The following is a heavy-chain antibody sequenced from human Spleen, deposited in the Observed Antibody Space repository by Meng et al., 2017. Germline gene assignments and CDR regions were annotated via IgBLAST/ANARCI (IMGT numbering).Heavy chain of an antibody. V-gene: IGHV3-30*01. CDR3: ARDYGNEFGYYDSSGYYAY. CDR1: GFTFSSYA. CDR2: ISYDGNNK. Sequence: GESLKISCAASGFTFSSYAMHWVRQAPGKGLEWVAVISYDGNNKYYADSVKGRFTISRDNSKNTLYLQMNSLRAEDTAVYYCARDYGNEFGYYDSSGYYAYWGQGTLVTVSS. D-gene: IGHD3-22*01. J-gene: IGHJ4*02.